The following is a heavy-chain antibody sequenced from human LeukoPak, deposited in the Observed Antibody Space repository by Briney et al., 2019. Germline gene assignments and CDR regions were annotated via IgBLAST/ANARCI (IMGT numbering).Heavy chain of an antibody. CDR1: GGSISSYY. J-gene: IGHJ6*02. V-gene: IGHV4-59*01. CDR2: IYYSGST. CDR3: ARGYYYGMDV. Sequence: SETLSLTCTVSGGSISSYYWSWIRQPPGKGLEWIGYIYYSGSTNYNPSLKSRVTISVDVSKNQFSLELSSVTAADTAVYYCARGYYYGMDVWGQGTTVTVSS.